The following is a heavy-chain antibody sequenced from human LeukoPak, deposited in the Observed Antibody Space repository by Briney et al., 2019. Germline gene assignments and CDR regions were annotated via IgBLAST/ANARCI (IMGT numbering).Heavy chain of an antibody. CDR2: INSDGSST. CDR1: GFTFSSYW. D-gene: IGHD4-11*01. Sequence: GGSLRLSCAASGFTFSSYWMHWVRQAPGKGLVWVSRINSDGSSTKYADSVKGRFTISRDNAKNTLFLQMNSLTAEDTAVYYCGRHLSNSFDYWGQGTLVTVSS. J-gene: IGHJ4*02. CDR3: GRHLSNSFDY. V-gene: IGHV3-74*03.